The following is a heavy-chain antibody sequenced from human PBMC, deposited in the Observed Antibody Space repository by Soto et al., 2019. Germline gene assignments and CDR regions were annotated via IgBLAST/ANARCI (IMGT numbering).Heavy chain of an antibody. V-gene: IGHV3-23*01. J-gene: IGHJ3*02. Sequence: PGGSLRLSCAASGFTVNNYAMRWVRQAPGKGLEWVSGIGNSGTDTYYIDSVKGRFTISRDNSKNTLYLQMNSLRADDTAVYYCAKEMLQRRFAFDIWGQGTMVTVSS. CDR2: IGNSGTDT. CDR3: AKEMLQRRFAFDI. D-gene: IGHD1-1*01. CDR1: GFTVNNYA.